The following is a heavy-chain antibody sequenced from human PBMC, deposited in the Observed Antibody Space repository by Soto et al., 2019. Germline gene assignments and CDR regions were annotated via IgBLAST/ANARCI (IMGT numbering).Heavy chain of an antibody. CDR3: ASGGSSNWPDF. Sequence: QVQLVQSGAEVKKPGASVKVSCKASGYIFTDYYLHWVRQAPGQGLEWMGWINAQSVGTNYPQKFQGRVTMTRDTAISTAYMVLSSLRSDDTAVYYCASGGSSNWPDFWGQGTLVTVSS. J-gene: IGHJ5*01. CDR1: GYIFTDYY. CDR2: INAQSVGT. V-gene: IGHV1-2*02. D-gene: IGHD2-15*01.